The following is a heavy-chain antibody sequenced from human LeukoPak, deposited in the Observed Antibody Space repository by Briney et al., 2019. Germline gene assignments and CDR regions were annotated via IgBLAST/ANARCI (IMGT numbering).Heavy chain of an antibody. CDR1: GFTFSNAW. V-gene: IGHV3-15*01. CDR2: IKSKSDGGTT. J-gene: IGHJ4*02. Sequence: PGGSLRLSCAASGFTFSNAWLSWVRQAPGKGMEWVSRIKSKSDGGTTDYAAPVKGRFTISRDDSKNTLYLKMNSLKTEDRAVYYCTTTLPGYWGQGTLVTVSS. CDR3: TTTLPGY.